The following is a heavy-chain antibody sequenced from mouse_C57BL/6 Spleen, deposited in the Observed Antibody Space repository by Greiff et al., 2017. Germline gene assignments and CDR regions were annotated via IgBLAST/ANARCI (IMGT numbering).Heavy chain of an antibody. CDR3: ARGGYCGNYAY. D-gene: IGHD2-1*01. J-gene: IGHJ3*01. CDR2: IYPSDSET. CDR1: GYTFTSYW. Sequence: VQLQQPGAELVRPGSSVKLSCKASGYTFTSYWMHWVKQRPIQGLEWIGNIYPSDSETHYNEKFKDKATLTVDKSSSTAYMQLSSLTSEDSAVYYSARGGYCGNYAYWGQGTLVTAAA. V-gene: IGHV1-52*01.